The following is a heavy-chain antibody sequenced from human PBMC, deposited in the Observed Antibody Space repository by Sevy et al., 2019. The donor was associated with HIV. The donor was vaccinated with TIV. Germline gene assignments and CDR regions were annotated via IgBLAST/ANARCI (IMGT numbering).Heavy chain of an antibody. Sequence: GGSLRLSCEASGFTFSAYWMAWVRQAPGKGLEWVANLNQEGSEKYPVDSVKGRFTISRDNAKNSLYLQMNSLRVEDTAIYYCATDAWRSLVNXGRGTVVTVSS. CDR3: ATDAWRSLVN. CDR1: GFTFSAYW. J-gene: IGHJ4*03. CDR2: LNQEGSEK. D-gene: IGHD6-6*01. V-gene: IGHV3-7*01.